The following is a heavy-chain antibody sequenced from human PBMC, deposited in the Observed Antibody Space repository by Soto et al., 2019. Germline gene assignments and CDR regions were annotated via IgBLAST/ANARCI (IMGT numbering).Heavy chain of an antibody. CDR2: ISSSSSYI. J-gene: IGHJ4*02. D-gene: IGHD3-22*01. Sequence: EVQLVESGGGLVKPGGSLRLSCAASGFTFSSYGMNWVRQAPGKGLEWVSSISSSSSYIYYADSVKGRFTISRDNAKNSLSLQMNSLRAEDTAVYYCASHPRDSSGYWYYFDYWGQGTLVTVSS. CDR1: GFTFSSYG. V-gene: IGHV3-21*01. CDR3: ASHPRDSSGYWYYFDY.